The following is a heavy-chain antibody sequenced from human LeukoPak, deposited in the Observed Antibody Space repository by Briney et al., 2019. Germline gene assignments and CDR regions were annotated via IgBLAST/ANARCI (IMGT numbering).Heavy chain of an antibody. CDR2: ISSSGSTI. CDR1: GFTFSDYY. CDR3: ARDLEYYYDSGQVRWFDP. Sequence: PGGSLRLSCAASGFTFSDYYMSWIRQAPGKGLEWVSYISSSGSTIYYADSVKGRFTISRDNAKNSLYLQMNGLRAEDTAVYYCARDLEYYYDSGQVRWFDPWGQGTLVTVSS. D-gene: IGHD3-22*01. J-gene: IGHJ5*02. V-gene: IGHV3-11*01.